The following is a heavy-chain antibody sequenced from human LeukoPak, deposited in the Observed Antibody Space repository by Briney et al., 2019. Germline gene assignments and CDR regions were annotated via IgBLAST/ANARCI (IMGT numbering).Heavy chain of an antibody. CDR1: GGSISSSSYY. V-gene: IGHV4-61*05. Sequence: SETLSLTCTVSGGSISSSSYYWGWIRQPPGKGLEWIGYIFHSGNTNYNPSLKSRVTISVDTSKNQFSLKLSSVTAADTAVYYCARYYYDSSGSLYYFDYWGQGTLVTVSS. CDR3: ARYYYDSSGSLYYFDY. D-gene: IGHD3-22*01. J-gene: IGHJ4*02. CDR2: IFHSGNT.